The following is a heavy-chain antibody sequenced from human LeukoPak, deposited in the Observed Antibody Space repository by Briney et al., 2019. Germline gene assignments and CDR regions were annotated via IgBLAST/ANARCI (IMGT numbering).Heavy chain of an antibody. V-gene: IGHV3-30*03. D-gene: IGHD2-2*01. CDR2: ISYDGSNK. CDR3: ARRYQLAMDV. CDR1: GFTFSSYG. J-gene: IGHJ6*02. Sequence: GGSLRLSCAASGFTFSSYGMHWVRQAPGKGLEWVAVISYDGSNKYYADSVKGRFTISRDNAKNSLYLQMNSLRAEDTAVYYCARRYQLAMDVWGQGTTVTVS.